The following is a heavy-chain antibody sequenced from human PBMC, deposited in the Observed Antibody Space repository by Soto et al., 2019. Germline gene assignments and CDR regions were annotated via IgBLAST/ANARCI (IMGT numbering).Heavy chain of an antibody. V-gene: IGHV1-3*05. Sequence: QVQLVQSGAEEKKPGASVKVSCKASGYTFTSYAMHWVRQAPGQRLEWMGWINAGNGNTKYSQKFTGRVTITRDPSASTAYIEMSSLRSEDAAVYYCARGGEPIDYWGQGTLVTVSS. CDR1: GYTFTSYA. CDR3: ARGGEPIDY. D-gene: IGHD2-21*01. J-gene: IGHJ4*02. CDR2: INAGNGNT.